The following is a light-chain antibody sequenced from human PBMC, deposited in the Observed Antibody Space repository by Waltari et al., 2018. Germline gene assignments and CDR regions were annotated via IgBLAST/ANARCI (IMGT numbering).Light chain of an antibody. J-gene: IGLJ3*02. Sequence: SYELTQPPSVSVSPGQTARITCSGDALPKKYAYWYQQKSGQAPVLVIHDDTKRPSGIPEGFSGSSSGTMVTLTISGAQVADEADYYCYSTDSRGDHGVFGGGTKLTVL. V-gene: IGLV3-10*01. CDR2: DDT. CDR3: YSTDSRGDHGV. CDR1: ALPKKY.